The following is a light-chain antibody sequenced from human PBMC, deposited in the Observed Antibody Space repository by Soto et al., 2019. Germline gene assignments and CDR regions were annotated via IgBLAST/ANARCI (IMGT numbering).Light chain of an antibody. Sequence: EIVLRPSPGTLSLSPCERATLSFRASQSVDSYLVWYQQKPGQAPRLRIFGASNRATGIPARFSGSGSGTDFTLTISSREPEDFAVYYCQQRDSWAITFGRGTRLEIK. CDR3: QQRDSWAIT. J-gene: IGKJ5*01. CDR2: GAS. V-gene: IGKV3-11*01. CDR1: QSVDSY.